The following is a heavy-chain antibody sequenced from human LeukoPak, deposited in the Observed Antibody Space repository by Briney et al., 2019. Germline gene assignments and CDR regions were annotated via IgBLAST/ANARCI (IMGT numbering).Heavy chain of an antibody. D-gene: IGHD3-22*01. CDR2: INPNSGGT. Sequence: ASVKVSCKASGYTFTGYYMHWVRQAPGQGLEWMGWINPNSGGTNYAQKFQGWVTMTRDTSISTAYMELSRLRSDDTAVYYCARAQARALTGTARNYYDSSGYYPYWGRGTLVTVSS. V-gene: IGHV1-2*04. CDR3: ARAQARALTGTARNYYDSSGYYPY. J-gene: IGHJ4*02. CDR1: GYTFTGYY.